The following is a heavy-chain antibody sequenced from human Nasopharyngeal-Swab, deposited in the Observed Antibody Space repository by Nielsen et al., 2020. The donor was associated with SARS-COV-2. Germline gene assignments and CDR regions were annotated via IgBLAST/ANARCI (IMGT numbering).Heavy chain of an antibody. J-gene: IGHJ4*02. CDR1: GFTFSSYW. V-gene: IGHV3-7*01. D-gene: IGHD3-16*02. CDR2: INQDGSLI. CDR3: ARDHAYDYVWGSYRPLIPRFDY. Sequence: GESLKISCAASGFTFSSYWINWVRQAPGKGLEWVANINQDGSLIHYVDSVKGRFTISRDNVKNSVFLQMNSLRDEDTAVYYCARDHAYDYVWGSYRPLIPRFDYWGQGTLVTVSS.